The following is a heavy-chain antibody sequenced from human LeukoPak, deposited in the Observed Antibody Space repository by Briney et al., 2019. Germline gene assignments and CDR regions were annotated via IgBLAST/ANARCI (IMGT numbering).Heavy chain of an antibody. CDR2: IYYSGST. D-gene: IGHD4-11*01. V-gene: IGHV4-30-4*01. Sequence: SQTLSLTCTVSGGSISSGDYYWSWIRQPPGKGLEWIGYIYYSGSTYYNPSLKSRVTISVDTSKNHFYLKLSSVTAADTAVYYCGGYRNYAENAFHIWGQGTMVTVSS. CDR1: GGSISSGDYY. CDR3: GGYRNYAENAFHI. J-gene: IGHJ3*02.